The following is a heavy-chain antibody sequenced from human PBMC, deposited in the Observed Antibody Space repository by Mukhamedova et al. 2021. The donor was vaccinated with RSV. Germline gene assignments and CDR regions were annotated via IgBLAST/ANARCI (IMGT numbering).Heavy chain of an antibody. V-gene: IGHV5-51*01. CDR3: VRQGAALGGNSWEYYYYYYYMD. J-gene: IGHJ6*03. D-gene: IGHD4-23*01. Sequence: VGWVRQMPGKGLEWMGIIHPADSDTRYSPSFQGQVTISADKSISTAYLQWSSLKASDTAMYYCVRQGAALGGNSWEYYYYYYYMD. CDR2: IHPADSDT.